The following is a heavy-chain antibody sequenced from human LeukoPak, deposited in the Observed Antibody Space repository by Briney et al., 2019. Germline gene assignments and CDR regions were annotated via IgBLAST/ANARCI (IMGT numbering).Heavy chain of an antibody. CDR1: GDSISISSNY. CDR2: IYFTGST. CDR3: ARLGIVVVPAAPIVT. Sequence: PSETLSLTCTVSGDSISISSNYWAWIRQPPGKGLEWIGNIYFTGSTYYNPSLKSRVTISVDTSKNQFSLKLSSVTAADTAVYYCARLGIVVVPAAPIVTWGQGTLVTVSS. V-gene: IGHV4-39*01. J-gene: IGHJ5*02. D-gene: IGHD2-2*03.